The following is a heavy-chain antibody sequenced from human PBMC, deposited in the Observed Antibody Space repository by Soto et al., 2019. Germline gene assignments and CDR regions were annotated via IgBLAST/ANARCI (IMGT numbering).Heavy chain of an antibody. CDR1: GFTVSSNY. CDR3: ARAYTEDVNRRSYGLNYYYYYMDV. CDR2: IYSGGST. D-gene: IGHD5-18*01. J-gene: IGHJ6*03. Sequence: GGSLRLSCAASGFTVSSNYMSWVRQAPGKGLEWVSVIYSGGSTYYADSVKGRFTISRHNSKNTLYLQMNSLRAEDTAVYYCARAYTEDVNRRSYGLNYYYYYMDVWGKGTTVTVSS. V-gene: IGHV3-53*04.